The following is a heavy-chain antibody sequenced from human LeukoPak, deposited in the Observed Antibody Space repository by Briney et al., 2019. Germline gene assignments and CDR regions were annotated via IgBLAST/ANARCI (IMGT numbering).Heavy chain of an antibody. J-gene: IGHJ4*02. Sequence: GGFLRLSCAASGFTFSSYAMSWVRQAPGKGLEWVSAISGSGGSTYYAASVKGRFTISRDNSRNTLYLQINSLRVDDTAVYYCARDQVGDLGQGTLVTVSS. CDR1: GFTFSSYA. D-gene: IGHD3-16*01. CDR3: ARDQVGD. V-gene: IGHV3-23*01. CDR2: ISGSGGST.